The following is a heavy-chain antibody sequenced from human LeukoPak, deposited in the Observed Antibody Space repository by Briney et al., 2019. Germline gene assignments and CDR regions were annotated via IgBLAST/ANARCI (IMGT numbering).Heavy chain of an antibody. J-gene: IGHJ4*02. CDR3: AKPPAPDNYYDSSGYLDY. CDR2: IYSGGST. CDR1: GITVSSNY. Sequence: PGGSLRLSCAASGITVSSNYMSWVRQAPGKGLEWVSVIYSGGSTYYADSVRGRFTISRDNSKNTLYLQMNSLRAEDTAVYYCAKPPAPDNYYDSSGYLDYWGQGTLVTVSS. V-gene: IGHV3-53*01. D-gene: IGHD3-22*01.